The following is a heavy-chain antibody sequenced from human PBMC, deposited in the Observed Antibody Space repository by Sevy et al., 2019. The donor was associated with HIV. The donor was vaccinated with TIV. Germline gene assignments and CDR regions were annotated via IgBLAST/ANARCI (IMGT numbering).Heavy chain of an antibody. CDR1: GFPFSSFA. J-gene: IGHJ4*02. V-gene: IGHV3-33*01. Sequence: GGSLRLSCSASGFPFSSFAMHWVRQAPGKGLEWVALIWYDGSQKYFADSLKGRLTISRDNSNNTLFLQMNSLRAEDTAVYYCARPILGVTTSTYFDSWGQGTLVTVSS. CDR3: ARPILGVTTSTYFDS. CDR2: IWYDGSQK. D-gene: IGHD1-26*01.